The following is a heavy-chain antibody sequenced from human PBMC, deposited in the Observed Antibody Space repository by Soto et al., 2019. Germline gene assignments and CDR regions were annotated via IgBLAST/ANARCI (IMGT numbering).Heavy chain of an antibody. CDR2: INDSAST. CDR3: ARGQWLPSGEY. CDR1: GGSFSGFF. V-gene: IGHV4-34*02. D-gene: IGHD6-19*01. J-gene: IGHJ4*01. Sequence: QVQLQQWGAGLLKPSETLSLTCAVHGGSFSGFFWTCMRQPPGKGLEWIGEINDSASTNYNPYLKSRVTLSVDTSENQFSLRLTSVTAADKAVYYWARGQWLPSGEYWGHGTLVTVSS.